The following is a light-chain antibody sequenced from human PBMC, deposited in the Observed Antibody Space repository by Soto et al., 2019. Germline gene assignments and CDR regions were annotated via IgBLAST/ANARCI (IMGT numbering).Light chain of an antibody. Sequence: EIVMTQSPATLSVSPGERATLSCRASQSVSSNLASYQQKPGEAPSLLIYGTSTRATGIPARLSGSGSGTEFTLTISSLQSEDFAVYYCQHYNNWPRTFGQGTKVEIK. CDR2: GTS. V-gene: IGKV3-15*01. CDR3: QHYNNWPRT. J-gene: IGKJ1*01. CDR1: QSVSSN.